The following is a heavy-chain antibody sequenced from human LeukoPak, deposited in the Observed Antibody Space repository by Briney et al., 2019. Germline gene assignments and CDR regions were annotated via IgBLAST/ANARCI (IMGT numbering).Heavy chain of an antibody. D-gene: IGHD6-13*01. V-gene: IGHV3-23*01. CDR2: ISGSGGST. Sequence: PGGSLRLSCAASGFTFSSYAMSWVRQAPGKGLEWVSAISGSGGSTYYADSVKGRFTISRDNSKNTLYLQMNSLRAEDTAVYYCAKDRQYSSCWYLDAFDIWGQGTMVTVSS. J-gene: IGHJ3*02. CDR3: AKDRQYSSCWYLDAFDI. CDR1: GFTFSSYA.